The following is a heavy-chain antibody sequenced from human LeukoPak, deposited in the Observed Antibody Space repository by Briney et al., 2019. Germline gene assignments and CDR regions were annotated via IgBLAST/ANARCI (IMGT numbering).Heavy chain of an antibody. J-gene: IGHJ4*02. CDR3: ARDSAVGATFFDY. CDR1: GFTFSSYA. CDR2: ISYDGSNK. Sequence: GRSLRLSCAASGFTFSSYAMHWVRQAPGKGLEWVAVISYDGSNKYYADSVKGRFTISRDNSKNTLYLQMNSLRAEDTAVYYCARDSAVGATFFDYWGQGILVTVSS. D-gene: IGHD1-26*01. V-gene: IGHV3-30-3*01.